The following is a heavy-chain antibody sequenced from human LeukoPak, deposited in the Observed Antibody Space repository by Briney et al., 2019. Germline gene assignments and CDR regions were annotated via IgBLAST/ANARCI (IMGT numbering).Heavy chain of an antibody. D-gene: IGHD3-3*01. J-gene: IGHJ4*02. V-gene: IGHV3-33*01. CDR1: GFTFRAFG. CDR3: ARFGSGGWSQADY. CDR2: TWPGESSA. Sequence: PGGSLRLSCTASGFTFRAFGMHWVRQGPGKGLEWVAFTWPGESSAEFAASVKGRFTVSVDPSGTTIYLAMNSLRVEDTGVYYCARFGSGGWSQADYWGQGARVTVSS.